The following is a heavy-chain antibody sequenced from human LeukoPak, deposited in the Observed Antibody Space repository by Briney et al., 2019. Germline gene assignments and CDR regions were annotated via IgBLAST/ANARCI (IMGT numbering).Heavy chain of an antibody. V-gene: IGHV4-34*01. Sequence: PSETLSLTCAVYGGSFSGYYWGWIRQPPGKGLEWIGSIYRSGSTYYNPSLKSRVTISVDTSKNQFSLKLSSVTAADTAVYYCAKTVEMATTVYWGQGTLVTVSS. CDR3: AKTVEMATTVY. D-gene: IGHD5-24*01. J-gene: IGHJ4*02. CDR1: GGSFSGYY. CDR2: IYRSGST.